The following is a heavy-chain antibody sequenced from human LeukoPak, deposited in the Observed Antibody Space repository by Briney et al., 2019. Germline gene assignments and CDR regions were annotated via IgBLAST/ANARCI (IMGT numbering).Heavy chain of an antibody. V-gene: IGHV3-72*01. CDR2: SGSKTKTYTT. CDR1: GFSFSDHY. D-gene: IGHD3-9*01. Sequence: GGSLRLSCAASGFSFSDHYMDWVRQAPGKGLEWVGRSGSKTKTYTTVYAASVEGRFTYSRDDSKNSLYLQMNSLKTEDTAVYYCARVGFLTGYYIDYWGQGTLVTVSS. CDR3: ARVGFLTGYYIDY. J-gene: IGHJ4*02.